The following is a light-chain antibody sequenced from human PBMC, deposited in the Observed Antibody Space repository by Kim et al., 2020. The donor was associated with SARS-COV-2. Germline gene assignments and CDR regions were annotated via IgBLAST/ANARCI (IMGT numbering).Light chain of an antibody. CDR1: RSVSTS. V-gene: IGKV1-39*01. J-gene: IGKJ2*01. CDR3: QQTYSTPHT. Sequence: SVFEGDRVAITCRARRSVSTSLNWYQQKPGKAPKLLIYAASHLQSGVPSRFSGSGSGTGFTLTITSLQPDDLATYFCQQTYSTPHTFGPGTKLEI. CDR2: AAS.